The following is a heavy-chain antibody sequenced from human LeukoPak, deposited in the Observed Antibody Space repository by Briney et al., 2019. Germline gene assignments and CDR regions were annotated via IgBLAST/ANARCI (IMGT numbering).Heavy chain of an antibody. CDR2: IYYSGST. Sequence: SEALSLTCTVSGGSISSGGYYWSWIRQHPGKGLEWIGYIYYSGSTYYNPSLKSRVTISVDTSKNQFSLKLSSVTAADTAVYYCARAHIVVVTAVNWFDPWGQGTLVTVSS. J-gene: IGHJ5*02. D-gene: IGHD2-21*02. CDR3: ARAHIVVVTAVNWFDP. CDR1: GGSISSGGYY. V-gene: IGHV4-31*03.